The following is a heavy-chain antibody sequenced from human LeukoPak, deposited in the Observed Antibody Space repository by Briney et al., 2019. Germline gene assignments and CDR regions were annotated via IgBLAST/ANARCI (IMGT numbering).Heavy chain of an antibody. CDR1: GYTFTSYN. CDR2: INPSGGST. J-gene: IGHJ4*02. D-gene: IGHD3-22*01. CDR3: ARDDYDSRGYYYGGF. Sequence: ASVKVSCKASGYTFTSYNMHWVRQAPGQGLEWMGIINPSGGSTSYAQKFQGRVTMTIDTSKSTVYLELSSMRSEATAAAYCARDDYDSRGYYYGGFWGQGTLVTVSS. V-gene: IGHV1-46*01.